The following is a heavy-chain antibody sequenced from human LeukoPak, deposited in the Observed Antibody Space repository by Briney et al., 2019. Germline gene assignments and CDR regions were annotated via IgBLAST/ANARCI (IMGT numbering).Heavy chain of an antibody. CDR2: IIRSGSFI. CDR3: ARDLRYCSSPSCSENGAFDI. J-gene: IGHJ3*02. Sequence: GGSLRLSCAASGFTFRPYSMNWVGQAPGEGLEWVSSIIRSGSFIYYADSVKGRFTISRDNARNSLFLQMNSLRAEDTAVYYCARDLRYCSSPSCSENGAFDIWGQGTMVTVSS. V-gene: IGHV3-21*01. CDR1: GFTFRPYS. D-gene: IGHD2-2*01.